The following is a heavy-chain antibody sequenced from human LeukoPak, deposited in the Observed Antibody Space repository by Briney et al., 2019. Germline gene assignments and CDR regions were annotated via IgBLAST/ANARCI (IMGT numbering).Heavy chain of an antibody. CDR2: ISSNGGST. CDR3: ARDRGELLFDYYCYYYMDV. V-gene: IGHV3-64*01. Sequence: GGSLRLSCAASGFTFSSYAMHWVRQAPGKGLEYVSAISSNGGSTYYANSVKGRFTISRDNSKNTLYLQMGSLRAEDMAVYYCARDRGELLFDYYCYYYMDVWGKGTTVTVSS. CDR1: GFTFSSYA. D-gene: IGHD1-26*01. J-gene: IGHJ6*03.